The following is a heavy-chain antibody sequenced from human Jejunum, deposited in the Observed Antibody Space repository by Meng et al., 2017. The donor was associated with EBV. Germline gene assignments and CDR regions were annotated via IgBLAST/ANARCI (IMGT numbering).Heavy chain of an antibody. V-gene: IGHV7-4-1*02. D-gene: IGHD2-8*02. CDR3: ARVRPGGGWFDP. CDR2: INTNTGYP. J-gene: IGHJ5*02. CDR1: GYTFTGSG. Sequence: QVQLVQSGSELKKPGASVKVSCKASGYTFTGSGINWVRQAPGQGLEWMGWINTNTGYPTYAQDFTGRFVFSLDTSVSTAYLQITSLSTEDNAVYYCARVRPGGGWFDPWGQGTLVTVSS.